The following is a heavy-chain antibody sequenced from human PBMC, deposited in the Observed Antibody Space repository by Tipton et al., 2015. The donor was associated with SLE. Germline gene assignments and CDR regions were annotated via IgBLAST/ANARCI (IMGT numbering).Heavy chain of an antibody. CDR1: GDSMRSSMTTYY. Sequence: TLSLTCTVSGDSMRSSMTTYYWSWIRQTAGRGPEWMGRIFVSGTTNYNPSLTSRIALSVDTSNNQFSRTGFSVTAADTALYFCARAKDWDDGFDVWGQGTMVTVSA. D-gene: IGHD3-9*01. J-gene: IGHJ3*01. CDR3: ARAKDWDDGFDV. CDR2: IFVSGTT. V-gene: IGHV4-4*07.